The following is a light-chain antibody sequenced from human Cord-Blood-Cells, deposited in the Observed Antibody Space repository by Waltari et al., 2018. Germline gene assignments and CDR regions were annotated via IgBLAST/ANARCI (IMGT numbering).Light chain of an antibody. CDR3: CSYAGSYTWV. J-gene: IGLJ3*02. Sequence: QSALTQPRSVSGSPGQRVTISCTGTSSVVGGSNYVPWYQHHQGKAPKLMIYDVSKRPSGVPDRFSGSKSVNTASVTISGLQAEDEADYYCCSYAGSYTWVFGGGAKLTVL. CDR2: DVS. V-gene: IGLV2-11*01. CDR1: SSVVGGSNY.